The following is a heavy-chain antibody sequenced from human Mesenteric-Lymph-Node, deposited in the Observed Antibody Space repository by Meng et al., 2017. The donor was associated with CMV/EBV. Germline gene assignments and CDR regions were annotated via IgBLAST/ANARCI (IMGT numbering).Heavy chain of an antibody. D-gene: IGHD3-22*01. Sequence: GESLKISCAASGFTFGSSAMTWVRQAPGKGLVWVSRINSDGSSTSYADSVKGRFTISRDNAKNTLYLQMNSLRAEDTAVYYCARDIGNSGYFNWFDPWGQGTLVTVSS. V-gene: IGHV3-74*01. CDR2: INSDGSST. CDR3: ARDIGNSGYFNWFDP. CDR1: GFTFGSSA. J-gene: IGHJ5*02.